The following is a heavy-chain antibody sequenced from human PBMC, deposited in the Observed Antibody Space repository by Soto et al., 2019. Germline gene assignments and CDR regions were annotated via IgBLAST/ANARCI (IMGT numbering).Heavy chain of an antibody. CDR3: ARSVNRGYSYGYGH. Sequence: QVQLQESGPGLVRPSETLSLTCSVSGGAITNYYWNWIRQTPGKGLEWIGYIYHTGSTSKNPSLKSRVTLSVDTSKNQLTLNLTSVTAADTAIYYCARSVNRGYSYGYGHWGQGTLVIVSA. CDR1: GGAITNYY. CDR2: IYHTGST. V-gene: IGHV4-59*01. J-gene: IGHJ4*02. D-gene: IGHD5-18*01.